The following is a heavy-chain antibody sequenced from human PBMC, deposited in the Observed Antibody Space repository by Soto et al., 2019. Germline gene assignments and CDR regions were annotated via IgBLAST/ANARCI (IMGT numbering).Heavy chain of an antibody. J-gene: IGHJ6*02. Sequence: PSEPLSLTCTVSGGSISSYYWSWIRQPPGKGLEWIGYVYYSGSTNYHPSLKSRVTISVDTSKNQVSLKLSSVTAGDTAVYYCARQKATGHYYYYAMDVWGQGTTGTVS. CDR1: GGSISSYY. V-gene: IGHV4-59*01. CDR2: VYYSGST. D-gene: IGHD4-4*01. CDR3: ARQKATGHYYYYAMDV.